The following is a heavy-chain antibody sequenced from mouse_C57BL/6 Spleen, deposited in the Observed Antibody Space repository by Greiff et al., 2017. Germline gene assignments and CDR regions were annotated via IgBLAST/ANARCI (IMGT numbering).Heavy chain of an antibody. D-gene: IGHD2-2*01. V-gene: IGHV1-53*01. J-gene: IGHJ4*01. CDR3: AREGYGYRYAMDY. CDR1: GYTFTSYW. CDR2: INPSNGGT. Sequence: QVQLKESGTELVKPGASVKLSCKASGYTFTSYWMHWVKQRPGQGLEWIGNINPSNGGTNYNEKFKSKATLTVDKSSSTAYMQLSSLTSEDSAVYYCAREGYGYRYAMDYWGQGTSVTVSS.